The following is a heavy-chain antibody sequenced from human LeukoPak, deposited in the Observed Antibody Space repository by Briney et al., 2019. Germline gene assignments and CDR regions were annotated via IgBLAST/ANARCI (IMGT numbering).Heavy chain of an antibody. Sequence: GASVKVSCKASGYTFTSYGISWVRQAPGQGLEWTGWISAYNGNTNYAQKLQGRVTMTTDTSTSTAYMELRSLRSDDTAVYYCARDVGWEPRMDAFDIWGQGTMVTVSS. CDR3: ARDVGWEPRMDAFDI. V-gene: IGHV1-18*01. D-gene: IGHD1-26*01. CDR1: GYTFTSYG. CDR2: ISAYNGNT. J-gene: IGHJ3*02.